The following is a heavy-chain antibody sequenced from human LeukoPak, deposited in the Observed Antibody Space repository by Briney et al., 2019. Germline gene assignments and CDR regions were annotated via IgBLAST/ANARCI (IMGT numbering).Heavy chain of an antibody. D-gene: IGHD3-9*01. CDR2: ISAYNGNT. V-gene: IGHV1-18*01. CDR3: AREATGYGAHYYYYYMDV. J-gene: IGHJ6*03. Sequence: GASVKVSCKASGYTFTSYGISWVRQAPGQGLEWMGWISAYNGNTNYAQKLQGRVTMTTDTSTSTAYMELRSLRSDDTAVYYCAREATGYGAHYYYYYMDVWGKGTTVTVSS. CDR1: GYTFTSYG.